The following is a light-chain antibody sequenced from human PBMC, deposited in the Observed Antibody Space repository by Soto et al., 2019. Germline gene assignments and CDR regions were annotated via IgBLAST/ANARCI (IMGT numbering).Light chain of an antibody. CDR3: QHYAEFPFT. V-gene: IGKV1-33*01. J-gene: IGKJ4*01. Sequence: DIQMTQSPSSLSASVVDGVTITCQASQDINKNLIWYQQKPGKGPNLLIYDASSLATGVPSRFSGSGSGTDFTLTISSLQPEDIATYFCQHYAEFPFTFGGGTKVDIK. CDR1: QDINKN. CDR2: DAS.